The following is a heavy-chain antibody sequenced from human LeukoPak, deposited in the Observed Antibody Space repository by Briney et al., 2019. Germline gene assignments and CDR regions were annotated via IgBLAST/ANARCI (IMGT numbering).Heavy chain of an antibody. Sequence: SETLSLTCTVSGGSISSYDWSWIRQPAGKGPEWIGRIYASGNTRYNPSLKSRLTMSVDTSKNQFSLKLSSVTAADTAIYFCARGMAAAYDYNWFDSWGQGTLVTVSS. D-gene: IGHD5-12*01. CDR3: ARGMAAAYDYNWFDS. CDR2: IYASGNT. J-gene: IGHJ5*01. CDR1: GGSISSYD. V-gene: IGHV4-4*07.